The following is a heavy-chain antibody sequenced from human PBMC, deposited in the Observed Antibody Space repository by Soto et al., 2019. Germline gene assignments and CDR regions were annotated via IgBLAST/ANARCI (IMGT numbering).Heavy chain of an antibody. CDR2: VYHSGST. Sequence: SETLSLTCAVSGGSISTSNWWSWVRQPPGKGLEWIGEVYHSGSTNYNPSFKSRVAMSVDKSKNQFSLKLNSVTAADTALYYCARTSTRGTRFDYGGQGSLVTVSS. V-gene: IGHV4-4*02. CDR1: GGSISTSNW. CDR3: ARTSTRGTRFDY. D-gene: IGHD1-1*01. J-gene: IGHJ4*02.